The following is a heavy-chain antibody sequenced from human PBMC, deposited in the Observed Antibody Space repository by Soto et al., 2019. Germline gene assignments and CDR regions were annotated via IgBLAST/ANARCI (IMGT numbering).Heavy chain of an antibody. CDR1: GFTFGTTD. CDR2: IDGSGGIT. Sequence: QLWQSGGGLVQPGGSLTLSCAASGFTFGTTDMSWVRQAPGEGLEWVSTIDGSGGITYYADSVKGRFTISRDNSRNTVYLQMTSMRGDDTALYYCVKNSGWFNTWGQGALVTVSS. J-gene: IGHJ5*02. D-gene: IGHD3-10*01. V-gene: IGHV3-23*01. CDR3: VKNSGWFNT.